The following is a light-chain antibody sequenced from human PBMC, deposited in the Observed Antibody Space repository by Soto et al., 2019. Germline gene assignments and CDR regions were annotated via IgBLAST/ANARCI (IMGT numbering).Light chain of an antibody. CDR3: QTYSDRPGT. CDR1: QSVSSN. V-gene: IGKV3-15*01. CDR2: GTS. Sequence: EIVMTQSPATLSVSPGERATLSCRASQSVSSNLAWFRQKPGQAPRLLIYGTSPRATGIPVRFSGSGSGTDFTLTISSLQSEDFDVNNRQTYSDRPGTFGQGTKVEIK. J-gene: IGKJ1*01.